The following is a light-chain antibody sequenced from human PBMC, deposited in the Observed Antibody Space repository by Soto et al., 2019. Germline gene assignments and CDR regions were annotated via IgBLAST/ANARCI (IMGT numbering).Light chain of an antibody. CDR2: DVS. CDR1: SSDIGDSNY. Sequence: QSVLTQPASVSGSPGQSITISCTGTSSDIGDSNYVSWYQQHPGKAPKLVIYDVSNRPSGVSNRFSGSKSANTASLTISGLQAEDEADYYCSSFRSSSTSYVLGTGTKLTVL. J-gene: IGLJ1*01. V-gene: IGLV2-14*03. CDR3: SSFRSSSTSYV.